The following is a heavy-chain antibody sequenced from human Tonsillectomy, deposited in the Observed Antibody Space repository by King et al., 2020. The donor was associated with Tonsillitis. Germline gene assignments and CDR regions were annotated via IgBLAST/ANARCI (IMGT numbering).Heavy chain of an antibody. V-gene: IGHV1-18*04. Sequence: QLVQSGAEVKKPGASVKVSCKASGYTFTSYSINWVRQAPGQGLEWMGWISAYNGNKNYAQKVQGRVTMTTDTSTSTAYMELRSLRSDDTAVYYCARDGNYYDSSRFDPWGQGTLVIVSS. CDR3: ARDGNYYDSSRFDP. CDR2: ISAYNGNK. CDR1: GYTFTSYS. J-gene: IGHJ5*02. D-gene: IGHD3-22*01.